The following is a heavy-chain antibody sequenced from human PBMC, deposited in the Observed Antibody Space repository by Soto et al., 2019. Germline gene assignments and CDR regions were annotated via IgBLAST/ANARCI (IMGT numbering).Heavy chain of an antibody. CDR3: ARVDGYNYYYYGMDV. CDR1: GGSISNYY. V-gene: IGHV4-59*01. D-gene: IGHD5-12*01. CDR2: IYYNGST. J-gene: IGHJ6*02. Sequence: ETLSLTCTVSGGSISNYYWTWIRQPPGKGLEWIGYIYYNGSTNYNPSLKSRVTISVDTSKNQFSLKLSSVTAADTAVYYCARVDGYNYYYYGMDVWGQGTTVTVSS.